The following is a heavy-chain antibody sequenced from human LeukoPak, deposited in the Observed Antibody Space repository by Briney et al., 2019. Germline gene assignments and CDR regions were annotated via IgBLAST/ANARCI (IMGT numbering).Heavy chain of an antibody. CDR3: ARRRGYSGYGGIYYYYMDV. V-gene: IGHV4-34*01. D-gene: IGHD5-12*01. CDR2: INHSGST. Sequence: SETLSLTCAVYGGSFSGYYWSWIRQPPGKGLEGIGEINHSGSTNYNPSLKSRVTISVDTSKNQFSLKLSSVTAADTAVYYCARRRGYSGYGGIYYYYMDVWGKGTTVTVSS. J-gene: IGHJ6*03. CDR1: GGSFSGYY.